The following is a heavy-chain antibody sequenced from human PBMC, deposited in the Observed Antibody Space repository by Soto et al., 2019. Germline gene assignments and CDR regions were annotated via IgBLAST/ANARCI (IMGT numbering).Heavy chain of an antibody. CDR2: IYHSGST. CDR3: ARGYYCSSTSCPNWFDP. D-gene: IGHD2-2*01. Sequence: QVQLQESGPGLVKPSGTLSLTCAVSGGAISSSNWWSWVRQPPGKGLEWIGEIYHSGSTNYNPSLKSRVTISVDKSKNQFSLKLSSVPAADTAVYYCARGYYCSSTSCPNWFDPWGQGTLVTVSS. CDR1: GGAISSSNW. J-gene: IGHJ5*02. V-gene: IGHV4-4*02.